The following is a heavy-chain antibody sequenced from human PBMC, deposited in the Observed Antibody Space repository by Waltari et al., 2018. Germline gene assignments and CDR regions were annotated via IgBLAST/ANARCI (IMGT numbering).Heavy chain of an antibody. CDR1: GGSISSGGYY. J-gene: IGHJ4*02. D-gene: IGHD3-22*01. CDR2: IYYSGST. CDR3: ARGHRYYYDSSGYGYYFDY. Sequence: QVQLQESGPGLVKPSQTLSLTCTVSGGSISSGGYYWSWIRHHPGKGLEWIGYIYYSGSTYYNPSLKSRVTISVDTSKNQFSLKLSSVTAADTAVYYCARGHRYYYDSSGYGYYFDYWGQGTLVTVSS. V-gene: IGHV4-31*03.